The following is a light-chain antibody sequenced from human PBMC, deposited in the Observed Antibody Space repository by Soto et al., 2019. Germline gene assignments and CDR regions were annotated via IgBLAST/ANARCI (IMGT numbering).Light chain of an antibody. CDR3: QQSYSVPLT. V-gene: IGKV1-39*01. CDR1: QSVAIN. Sequence: DIQMTQSPSSLSASVGDRVIFTCRASQSVAINLNWYQQKPGKAPNLLIYGASSLQSGVPSRFSGSGSGTEFTLIISSLQPEDFATYYGQQSYSVPLTFGRGTKLEIK. CDR2: GAS. J-gene: IGKJ1*01.